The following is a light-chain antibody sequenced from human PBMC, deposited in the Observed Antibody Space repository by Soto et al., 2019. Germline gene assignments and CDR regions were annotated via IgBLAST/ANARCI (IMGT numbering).Light chain of an antibody. Sequence: EIVLTQSPGTLSLSPGERATLSCRASQSVSSSYLAWYQQKPGQAPRLLIYGASRRATGIPGTFSGSGSGTDFNLTISRLEPEALAVYYCQQYDSSPPTFGGGTKVEIK. CDR2: GAS. CDR1: QSVSSSY. CDR3: QQYDSSPPT. V-gene: IGKV3-20*01. J-gene: IGKJ4*01.